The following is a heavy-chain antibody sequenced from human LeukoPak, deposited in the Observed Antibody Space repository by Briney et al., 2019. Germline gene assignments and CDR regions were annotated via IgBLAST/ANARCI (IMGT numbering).Heavy chain of an antibody. CDR1: GFTFSRYN. D-gene: IGHD6-19*01. CDR2: ISSGSSYI. J-gene: IGHJ4*02. Sequence: GGSLRLSCAASGFTFSRYNMNWVRQAPGKGLEWVSSISSGSSYIYYADSVKGRFTISRDNAKNSLYLQINSLRAEDTAVYYCARGPYTSVSKYFDYWGQGTLVTVSS. V-gene: IGHV3-21*01. CDR3: ARGPYTSVSKYFDY.